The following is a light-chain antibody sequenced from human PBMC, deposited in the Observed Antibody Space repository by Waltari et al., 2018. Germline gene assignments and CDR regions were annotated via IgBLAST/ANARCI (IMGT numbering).Light chain of an antibody. V-gene: IGLV1-40*01. Sequence: QSVLTQPPSVSGAPGQWVTISCTGSSSNIGAGYDVHWYQQVPGTAPKLLIYGITTLPSGFPYRFSGSKSGTSASLAITGLQAEDEADYYCQSYDYSLSAYVFGIGTKVTVL. CDR3: QSYDYSLSAYV. CDR1: SSNIGAGYD. J-gene: IGLJ1*01. CDR2: GIT.